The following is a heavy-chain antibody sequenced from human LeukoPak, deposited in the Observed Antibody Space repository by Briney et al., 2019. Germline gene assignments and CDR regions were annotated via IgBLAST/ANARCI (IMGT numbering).Heavy chain of an antibody. J-gene: IGHJ4*02. CDR2: IRPDGSDK. CDR1: GFTFSSFG. V-gene: IGHV3-30*02. D-gene: IGHD2-21*01. Sequence: GGSLRLSCAASGFTFSSFGMHWVRQAPGKGLEWAAFIRPDGSDKYYVDSVKGRFTISRDNSKSTLYLQMNSLRHEDTAVYYCAKDLGYSFDYWGQGTLVTVSS. CDR3: AKDLGYSFDY.